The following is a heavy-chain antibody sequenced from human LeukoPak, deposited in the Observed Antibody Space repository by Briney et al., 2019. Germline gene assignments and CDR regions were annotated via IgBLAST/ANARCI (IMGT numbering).Heavy chain of an antibody. J-gene: IGHJ3*01. CDR3: AKDSFFDYDWGSHRYGAFDF. V-gene: IGHV3-30*02. CDR1: GFTFSSYG. D-gene: IGHD3-16*02. Sequence: PGGSLRLSCAASGFTFSSYGMHWVRQAPGKGLERVAFIRYDGSKKDYVDSVKGRFTISRDDSNNTVYLQMNSLSAGDTAVYYCAKDSFFDYDWGSHRYGAFDFWGQGTIVTVAS. CDR2: IRYDGSKK.